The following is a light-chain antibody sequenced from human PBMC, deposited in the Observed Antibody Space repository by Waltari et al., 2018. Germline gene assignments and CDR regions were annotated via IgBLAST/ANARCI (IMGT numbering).Light chain of an antibody. CDR1: TSDVGVYNY. CDR2: EVS. CDR3: TSYASSNSVV. J-gene: IGLJ2*01. V-gene: IGLV2-8*01. Sequence: QSALTQPPSASGSPGQSVTISCTGPTSDVGVYNYVSSYQQHPGKAPKLMIYEVSKRPSGVPDRFSGSKSGNTASLTVSGLQAEDEADYYCTSYASSNSVVFGGGTKLTVL.